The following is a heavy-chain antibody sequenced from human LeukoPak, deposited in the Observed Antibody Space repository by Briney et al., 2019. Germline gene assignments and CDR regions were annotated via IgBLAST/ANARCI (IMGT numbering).Heavy chain of an antibody. CDR2: ISSSSSYI. CDR3: ARQYGSGSYLDY. V-gene: IGHV3-21*01. J-gene: IGHJ4*02. Sequence: GGSLRLSCAASGFTFSSYSMNWVRQAPGKGLKCVSSISSSSSYIYYADSVRGRFTISRDNAKNSLYLQMNSLRAEDTAVYYCARQYGSGSYLDYWGQGTLVTVSS. CDR1: GFTFSSYS. D-gene: IGHD3-10*01.